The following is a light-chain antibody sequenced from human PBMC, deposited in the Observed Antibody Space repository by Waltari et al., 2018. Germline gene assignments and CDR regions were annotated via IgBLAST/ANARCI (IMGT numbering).Light chain of an antibody. CDR2: EVT. Sequence: QSALTQPASVSGSPGQSVTISCTGTSSDVGGYNYVSWYQQHPGNAPKLMIYEVTHRPSGVANRFSGSKSGNPASLTISGLQAEDEADYYCSSYTSSTYPVVFGGGTKLTVL. CDR1: SSDVGGYNY. CDR3: SSYTSSTYPVV. V-gene: IGLV2-14*01. J-gene: IGLJ2*01.